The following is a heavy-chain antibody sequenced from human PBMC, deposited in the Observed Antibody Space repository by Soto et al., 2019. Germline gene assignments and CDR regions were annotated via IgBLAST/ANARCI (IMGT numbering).Heavy chain of an antibody. CDR2: INAGNGNT. D-gene: IGHD3-16*01. CDR3: ARDLNRGGTFDI. J-gene: IGHJ3*02. Sequence: RASVKVSCKASGYTFTSYAMHWVRQAPGQRLEWMGWINAGNGNTKYSQKFQGRVTITRDTSASTAYMELSSLRSEDTAVYYCARDLNRGGTFDIWGQGTMVTVSS. CDR1: GYTFTSYA. V-gene: IGHV1-3*01.